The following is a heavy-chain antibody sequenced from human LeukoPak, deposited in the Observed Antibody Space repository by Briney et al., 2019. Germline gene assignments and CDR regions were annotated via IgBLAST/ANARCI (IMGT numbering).Heavy chain of an antibody. CDR1: GYTFTSYG. J-gene: IGHJ6*04. CDR3: ARANYGDYPGGYYGMDV. D-gene: IGHD4-17*01. V-gene: IGHV1-18*04. CDR2: ISAYNGNT. Sequence: ASVKVSCKASGYTFTSYGISWVRQAPGQGLEWMGWISAYNGNTNYAQKTQGRVTMTTDTSTSTAYMELRSLRSDDTAVYYCARANYGDYPGGYYGMDVWGKGTTVTVSS.